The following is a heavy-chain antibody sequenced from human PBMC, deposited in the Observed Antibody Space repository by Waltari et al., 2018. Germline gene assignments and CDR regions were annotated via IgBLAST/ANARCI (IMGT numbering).Heavy chain of an antibody. CDR1: GLSLSKFW. J-gene: IGHJ5*02. CDR3: APYWGDT. D-gene: IGHD2-21*01. CDR2: ISSKADGGTP. Sequence: DVTLVESGGGLVQPGDSLRLSCVASGLSLSKFWMTWVRQAPGKGLEWVGFISSKADGGTPEYGEFVKDRFTISRDDSKNTVYLQMNNLTTEDTALHYCAPYWGDTWGQGVLVTVSS. V-gene: IGHV3-15*05.